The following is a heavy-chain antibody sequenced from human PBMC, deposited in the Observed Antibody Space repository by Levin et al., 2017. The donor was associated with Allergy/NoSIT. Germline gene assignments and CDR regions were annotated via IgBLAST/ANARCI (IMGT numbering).Heavy chain of an antibody. J-gene: IGHJ4*02. D-gene: IGHD2-15*01. Sequence: SETLSLTCTVSGGSISSYYWSWIRQPPGKGLEWIGYIYYSGSTNYNPSLKSRVTISVDTSKNQFSLKLSSVTAADTAVYYCARVGSRTTLDYWGQGTLVTVSS. CDR1: GGSISSYY. CDR3: ARVGSRTTLDY. V-gene: IGHV4-59*01. CDR2: IYYSGST.